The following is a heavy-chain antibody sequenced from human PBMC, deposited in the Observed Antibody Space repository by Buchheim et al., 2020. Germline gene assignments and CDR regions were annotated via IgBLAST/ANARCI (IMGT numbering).Heavy chain of an antibody. J-gene: IGHJ4*02. V-gene: IGHV5-51*01. CDR1: GYSFTGAY. Sequence: EVQLVQSGAEVKRPGESLRISCQGSGYSFTGAYIAWVRQMPGKGLEWMGLIYPGDSYTKYSPSFEGLVTMSVDKSIRTAYLQLRSLRTSDTAIYYCASRVRDSSGYNFDFWGQGTL. CDR3: ASRVRDSSGYNFDF. CDR2: IYPGDSYT. D-gene: IGHD5-24*01.